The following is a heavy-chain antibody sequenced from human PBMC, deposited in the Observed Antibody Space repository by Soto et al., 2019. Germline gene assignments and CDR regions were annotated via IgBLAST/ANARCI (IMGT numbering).Heavy chain of an antibody. J-gene: IGHJ4*02. Sequence: EVQVVESGGDLVEPGGSRRLSCETSGFMFSSAWMSWVRQAPGKGLEWVARIKSKKDGGARDYAAPVNGRFSISRDDSKSTVYLQMNSLRAEDTALYYCVEGWNDFWGQGTLVTVSS. CDR3: VEGWNDF. CDR2: IKSKKDGGAR. D-gene: IGHD1-1*01. CDR1: GFMFSSAW. V-gene: IGHV3-15*01.